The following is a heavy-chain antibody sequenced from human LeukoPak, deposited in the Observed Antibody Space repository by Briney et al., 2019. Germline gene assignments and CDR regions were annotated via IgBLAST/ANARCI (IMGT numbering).Heavy chain of an antibody. V-gene: IGHV3-30*02. CDR3: AKVYYDSSGYQDD. Sequence: PGGSLRLSCAASGFTFSSYGMHWVRQAPGKGLEWVAFIRYDESNKFYADSVKGRFTISRDNSKNTLYLQMNSLSAEDTAVYYCAKVYYDSSGYQDDWGQGTLVTVSS. J-gene: IGHJ4*02. CDR2: IRYDESNK. D-gene: IGHD3-22*01. CDR1: GFTFSSYG.